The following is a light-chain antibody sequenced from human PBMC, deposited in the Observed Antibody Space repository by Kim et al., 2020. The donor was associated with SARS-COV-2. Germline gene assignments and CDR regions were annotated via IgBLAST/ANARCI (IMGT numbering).Light chain of an antibody. J-gene: IGLJ3*02. CDR1: SGSIASNY. CDR3: QSYDDSEHWV. Sequence: NFMLTQPHSVSESPGKTVTISCTRSSGSIASNYVQWYQQRPGSAPTTVIYENNERPSGVPDRFSGSIDSSSNSASLTISGLKTEDEADYYCQSYDDSEHWVFGGGTQLTVL. CDR2: ENN. V-gene: IGLV6-57*03.